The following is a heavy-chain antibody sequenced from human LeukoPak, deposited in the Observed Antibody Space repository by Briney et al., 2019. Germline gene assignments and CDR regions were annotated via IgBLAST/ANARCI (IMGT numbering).Heavy chain of an antibody. J-gene: IGHJ3*02. CDR3: ARGGFGRPNAFDI. V-gene: IGHV3-74*01. CDR1: GFTFSSYW. Sequence: PGGSLRLSCAASGFTFSSYWMHWVRQAPAKGLVWVSRINSDGSSTDYADSVKGRFTISRDNAKNTLYVQMDGVRVEDTAVYYCARGGFGRPNAFDIWGQGTMVTVSS. CDR2: INSDGSST. D-gene: IGHD3-16*01.